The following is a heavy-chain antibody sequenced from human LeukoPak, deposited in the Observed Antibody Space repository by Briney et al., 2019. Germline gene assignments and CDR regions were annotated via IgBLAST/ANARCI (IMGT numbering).Heavy chain of an antibody. J-gene: IGHJ4*02. Sequence: GGSLRLSCTASGFTFSHAWMSWVRQAPGKGLEWVGRIKSKTDGGKTDYAAPVKGIFTISRDDSKNTLYLQINSLKTEDTAVYYCTWGTGGNFDYWGQGTLVTVSS. V-gene: IGHV3-15*01. D-gene: IGHD2-8*02. CDR1: GFTFSHAW. CDR3: TWGTGGNFDY. CDR2: IKSKTDGGKT.